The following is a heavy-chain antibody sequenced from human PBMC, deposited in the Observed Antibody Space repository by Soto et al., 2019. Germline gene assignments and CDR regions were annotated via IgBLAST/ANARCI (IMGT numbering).Heavy chain of an antibody. CDR3: ARWQYGSGGYDAFDI. J-gene: IGHJ3*02. Sequence: SETLSLTCTVSGGSISSYYWSWIRQPPGKGLEWIGYIYYSGSTNYNPSLKSRVTISVDTSKNQFSLKLSSVTAADTAVYYCARWQYGSGGYDAFDIWGQGTMVTVSS. CDR2: IYYSGST. CDR1: GGSISSYY. D-gene: IGHD3-10*01. V-gene: IGHV4-59*01.